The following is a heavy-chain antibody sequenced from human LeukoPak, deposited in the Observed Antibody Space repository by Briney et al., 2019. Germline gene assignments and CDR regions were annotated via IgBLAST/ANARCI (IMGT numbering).Heavy chain of an antibody. D-gene: IGHD6-19*01. CDR1: GDSVSSNIAA. CDR3: ARDHYSSGCYRFDY. V-gene: IGHV6-1*01. Sequence: SQTLSLTCAISGDSVSSNIAAWNWIGQSPSRGLECLGMTYYRSKWYSDYAVSVKSRITISPDTSRNQFSLQLNSVTPEDTAVYFCARDHYSSGCYRFDYWGQGTLVTVSS. J-gene: IGHJ4*02. CDR2: TYYRSKWYS.